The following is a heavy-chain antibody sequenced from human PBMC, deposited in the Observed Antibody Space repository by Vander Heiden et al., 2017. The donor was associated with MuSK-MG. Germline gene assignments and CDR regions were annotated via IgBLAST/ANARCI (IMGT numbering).Heavy chain of an antibody. CDR1: GFTFRRYW. CDR2: INQDGSEQ. CDR3: ARDREYSNTWDECDY. J-gene: IGHJ4*02. D-gene: IGHD5-12*01. Sequence: EVQLVESGGALVQSGGSLRLSCAASGFTFRRYWMSWVRQAPGKGLEWVANINQDGSEQYYVDSVKGRLTISRDNAKDSLYLQMSGLRPEDTAVYFCARDREYSNTWDECDYWGQGTLGTVSS. V-gene: IGHV3-7*01.